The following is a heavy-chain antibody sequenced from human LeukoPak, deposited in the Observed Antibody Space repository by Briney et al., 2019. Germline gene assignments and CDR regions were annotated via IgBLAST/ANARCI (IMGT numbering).Heavy chain of an antibody. D-gene: IGHD5-18*01. V-gene: IGHV1-2*06. CDR1: GYTFTGYY. CDR3: ARSRYTAMVSFDY. Sequence: ASVKVSCKASGYTFTGYYMHWVRQAPGQGLEWMGRINPNSGGTNYAQKFQGRVTMTRDMSISTAYMELSRLRSDDTAVYYCARSRYTAMVSFDYWGQGTLVTVSS. CDR2: INPNSGGT. J-gene: IGHJ4*02.